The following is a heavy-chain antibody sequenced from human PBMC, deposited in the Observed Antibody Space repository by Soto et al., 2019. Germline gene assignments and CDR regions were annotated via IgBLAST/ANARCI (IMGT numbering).Heavy chain of an antibody. CDR1: GFTFSSYS. J-gene: IGHJ6*02. D-gene: IGHD3-10*01. CDR3: ARSSGGSGKLGSYYGMDV. V-gene: IGHV3-21*06. Sequence: EVQLVESGGGLVKPGGSLRLSCAASGFTFSSYSMNWVRQAPGKGLEWVSSISSGSSCIYYADSVKGRFTISRDNAKNSMYLQMNSLRAEDTAVYYCARSSGGSGKLGSYYGMDVWGQGTTVTVSS. CDR2: ISSGSSCI.